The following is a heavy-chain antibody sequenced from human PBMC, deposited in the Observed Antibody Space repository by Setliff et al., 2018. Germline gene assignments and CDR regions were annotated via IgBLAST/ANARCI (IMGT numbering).Heavy chain of an antibody. J-gene: IGHJ4*02. CDR3: ARVGVPAVGLYFDY. V-gene: IGHV3-11*01. D-gene: IGHD2-8*01. Sequence: PGESLKISCAASGFTFSDYYMTWIRQAPGKGLEWVSYISRGGNTIYYADSVRGRFTISRDNAKNSLFLQMNSLRAEDTAVYYCARVGVPAVGLYFDYWGQGTLVTVSS. CDR1: GFTFSDYY. CDR2: ISRGGNTI.